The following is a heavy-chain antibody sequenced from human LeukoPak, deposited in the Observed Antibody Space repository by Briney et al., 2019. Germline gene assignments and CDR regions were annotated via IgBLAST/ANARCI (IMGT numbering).Heavy chain of an antibody. Sequence: SVTVSCKASGGTFSSYAISWVRQAPGQGLEWMGGIIPIFGTANYAQKFQGRVTITADESTSTAYMELSSLRSEDTAVYYCARDHRPGYCSSTSCYGAFDIWGQGTMVTVSS. CDR2: IIPIFGTA. J-gene: IGHJ3*02. CDR3: ARDHRPGYCSSTSCYGAFDI. CDR1: GGTFSSYA. D-gene: IGHD2-2*03. V-gene: IGHV1-69*13.